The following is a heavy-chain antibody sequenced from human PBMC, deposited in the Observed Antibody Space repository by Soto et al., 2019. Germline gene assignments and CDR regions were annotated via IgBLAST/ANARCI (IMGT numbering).Heavy chain of an antibody. CDR1: GFTFTCYY. Sequence: GASVKVSCKASGFTFTCYYMHWVRQAPGQGLEWMGWINPNSGGTNYAQKFQGWVTMTRDTSISTAYMELSRLRSDDTAVYYCARDRAVADNAFDIWGQGTMVTVSS. D-gene: IGHD6-19*01. CDR2: INPNSGGT. CDR3: ARDRAVADNAFDI. V-gene: IGHV1-2*04. J-gene: IGHJ3*02.